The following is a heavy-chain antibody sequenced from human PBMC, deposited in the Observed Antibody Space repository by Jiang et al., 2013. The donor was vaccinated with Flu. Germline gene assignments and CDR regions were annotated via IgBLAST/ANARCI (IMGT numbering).Heavy chain of an antibody. CDR3: ARDGSGWVRADY. CDR2: ISSSSSTI. Sequence: YISSSSSTIYYADSVKGRFTISRDNAKNSLYLQMNSLRDEDTAVYYCARDGSGWVRADYWGQGTLVTVSS. J-gene: IGHJ4*02. V-gene: IGHV3-48*02. D-gene: IGHD6-19*01.